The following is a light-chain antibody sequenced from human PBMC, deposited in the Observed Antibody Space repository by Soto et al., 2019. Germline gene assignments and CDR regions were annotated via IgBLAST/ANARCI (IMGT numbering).Light chain of an antibody. Sequence: EIVLTQSPATLSVSLGERGTLSCRASQSVGYNLAWYQQKPGQAPRLLIFGASTRVGGIPARFSGSGSGTEFTLTISSLQSKDIAVYHCQQYNDWPLTFGGGSRVDIK. CDR1: QSVGYN. V-gene: IGKV3-15*01. CDR2: GAS. J-gene: IGKJ4*01. CDR3: QQYNDWPLT.